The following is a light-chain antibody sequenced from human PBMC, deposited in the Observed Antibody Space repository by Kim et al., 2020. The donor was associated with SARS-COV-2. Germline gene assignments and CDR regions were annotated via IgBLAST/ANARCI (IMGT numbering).Light chain of an antibody. J-gene: IGLJ3*02. CDR1: NIGSKS. Sequence: VSGAQGKPARITCGGNNIGSKSVHWYQQKPGQAPVLVIYYDSDRPSGIPERFSGSNSGNTATLTISRVEAGDEADYYCQVWDSSRVFGGGTQLTVL. V-gene: IGLV3-21*04. CDR3: QVWDSSRV. CDR2: YDS.